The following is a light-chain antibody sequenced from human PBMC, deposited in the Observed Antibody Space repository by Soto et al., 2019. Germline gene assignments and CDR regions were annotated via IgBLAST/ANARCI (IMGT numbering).Light chain of an antibody. J-gene: IGKJ1*01. V-gene: IGKV3-20*01. Sequence: ESVLTNFPGTLSLSPGERATVSCRASQSVSSNLAWYQQKPGQAPRLLIQRASTRATGIPARFSGSGSGTDFTLTISRLEPEDCAVYYCQQYGSSGTFGQGTKVDIK. CDR2: RAS. CDR1: QSVSSN. CDR3: QQYGSSGT.